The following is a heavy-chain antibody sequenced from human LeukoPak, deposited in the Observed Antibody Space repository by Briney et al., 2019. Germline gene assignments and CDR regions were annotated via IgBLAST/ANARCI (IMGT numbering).Heavy chain of an antibody. CDR3: AKDRPDYYDSSGYCQWAFDY. CDR2: ISYDGSNK. J-gene: IGHJ4*02. Sequence: GGSLRLSCAASGFTFSSYAMHWVRQAPGKGLEWVAVISYDGSNKYYADSVKGRFTISRDNSKNTLYLQMNSLRAEDTAVYYCAKDRPDYYDSSGYCQWAFDYWGQGTLVTVSS. V-gene: IGHV3-30*04. CDR1: GFTFSSYA. D-gene: IGHD3-22*01.